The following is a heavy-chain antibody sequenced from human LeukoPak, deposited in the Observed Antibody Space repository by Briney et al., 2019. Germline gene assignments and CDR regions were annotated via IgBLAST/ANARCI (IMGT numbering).Heavy chain of an antibody. CDR3: ARTYYDFWSGYPPTDY. CDR2: IYTSGST. Sequence: SETLSLTCIVSGGSISSGSYYWSWIRQPAGKGLEWIGRIYTSGSTNYNPSLKSRVTISVDTSKNQFSLKLSSVTAADTAVYYCARTYYDFWSGYPPTDYWGQGTLVTVSS. D-gene: IGHD3-3*01. J-gene: IGHJ4*02. CDR1: GGSISSGSYY. V-gene: IGHV4-61*02.